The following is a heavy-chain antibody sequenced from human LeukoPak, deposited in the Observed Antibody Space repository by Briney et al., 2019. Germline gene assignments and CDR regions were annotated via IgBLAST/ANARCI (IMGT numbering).Heavy chain of an antibody. CDR1: GFTFSSYA. D-gene: IGHD3-22*01. J-gene: IGHJ4*02. V-gene: IGHV3-30*03. CDR3: ARESITMIVTDY. Sequence: GGSLRLSCAASGFTFSSYAMTWVRQAPGKGLEWVAVISYDGSNKYYADSVKGRFTISRDNSKNTLYLQMNSLRAEDTAVYYCARESITMIVTDYWGQGTLVTVSS. CDR2: ISYDGSNK.